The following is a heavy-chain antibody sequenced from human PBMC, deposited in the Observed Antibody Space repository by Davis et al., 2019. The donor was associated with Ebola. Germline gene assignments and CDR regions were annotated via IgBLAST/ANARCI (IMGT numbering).Heavy chain of an antibody. V-gene: IGHV4-4*02. CDR3: ARDRRDSSGWLLGATFDI. J-gene: IGHJ3*02. CDR1: GDSISSDYW. CDR2: VYHNGDT. D-gene: IGHD6-19*01. Sequence: MPSETLSLTCAVSGDSISSDYWWSWVRQSPGKGLEWIGGVYHNGDTNYNPSLTSRVTISVDKSKNQFSLKLSSVTAADTAVYYCARDRRDSSGWLLGATFDIWGQGTMVTVSS.